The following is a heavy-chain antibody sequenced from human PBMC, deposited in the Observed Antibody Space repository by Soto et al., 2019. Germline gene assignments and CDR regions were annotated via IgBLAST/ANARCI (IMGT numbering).Heavy chain of an antibody. CDR3: TTEIGSGLYGHYFDS. V-gene: IGHV3-15*01. J-gene: IGHJ4*02. CDR1: GFTFSNAW. D-gene: IGHD6-19*01. CDR2: IRSNADGGTT. Sequence: EMQLVESGGGLVKPGGSLRLSCAASGFTFSNAWMSWVRKAPGKGLEWVGRIRSNADGGTTDYTAPVRGRFSISRDDSKSTLYLQMNSLKTEDTAVYYCTTEIGSGLYGHYFDSWGQGTLVTVPS.